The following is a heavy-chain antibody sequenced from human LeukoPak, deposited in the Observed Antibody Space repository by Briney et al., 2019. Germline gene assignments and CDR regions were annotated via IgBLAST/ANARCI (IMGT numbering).Heavy chain of an antibody. V-gene: IGHV4-59*01. CDR3: ARVNYYGSGSYIYYYYYYMDV. J-gene: IGHJ6*03. Sequence: KPSETLSLTCTVSGGSFRSYYWSWIRQPPGKGLEWIGYIYYSESTNYNPSLKSRVTISVDTSKNQFSLKLSSVTAADTAVYYCARVNYYGSGSYIYYYYYYMDVWGKGTTVTISS. D-gene: IGHD3-10*01. CDR2: IYYSEST. CDR1: GGSFRSYY.